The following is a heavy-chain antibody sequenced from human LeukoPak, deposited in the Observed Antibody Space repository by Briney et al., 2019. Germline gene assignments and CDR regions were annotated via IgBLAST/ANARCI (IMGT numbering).Heavy chain of an antibody. Sequence: GGSLRLSCAASGFTSSSYGMHWVRQAPGKGLEWVAVIWYDGSNKYYADSVKGRFTISRDNSKNTLYLQMNSLRAEDTAVYYCARGPLGGYYYYGMDVWGQGTTVTVSS. D-gene: IGHD3-16*01. V-gene: IGHV3-33*01. CDR1: GFTSSSYG. CDR2: IWYDGSNK. CDR3: ARGPLGGYYYYGMDV. J-gene: IGHJ6*02.